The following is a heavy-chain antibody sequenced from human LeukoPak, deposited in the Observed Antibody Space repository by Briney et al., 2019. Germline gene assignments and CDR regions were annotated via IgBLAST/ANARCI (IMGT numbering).Heavy chain of an antibody. J-gene: IGHJ5*02. CDR2: ISSSSSTI. V-gene: IGHV3-48*01. CDR1: GFTFSSYS. CDR3: AKDLYCSSTSCYWNWFDP. D-gene: IGHD2-2*01. Sequence: GGSLRLSCAASGFTFSSYSMNWVRQAPGKGLEWVSYISSSSSTIYYADSVKGRFTISRDNAKNSLYLQMNSLRAEDAAVYYCAKDLYCSSTSCYWNWFDPWGQGTLVTVSS.